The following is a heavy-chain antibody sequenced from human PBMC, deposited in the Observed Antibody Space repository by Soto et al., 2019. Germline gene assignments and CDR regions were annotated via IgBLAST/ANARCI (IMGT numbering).Heavy chain of an antibody. J-gene: IGHJ5*02. CDR3: ARDQLEGNWFAP. D-gene: IGHD1-1*01. CDR2: IYHSGST. V-gene: IGHV4-30-2*01. Sequence: QLQLQESGSGLVRPSQTLSLTCAVSGGSISSGGYSWNWIRQPPGKGLEWIGYIYHSGSTLYNPSLKSRVTISVDKSKNHSSLKLTSVTAADTAVYYCARDQLEGNWFAPWGQGTLVTVSS. CDR1: GGSISSGGYS.